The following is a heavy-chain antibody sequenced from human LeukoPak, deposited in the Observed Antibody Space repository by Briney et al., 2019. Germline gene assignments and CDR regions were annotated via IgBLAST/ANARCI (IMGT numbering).Heavy chain of an antibody. D-gene: IGHD2-2*01. J-gene: IGHJ4*02. CDR2: VYYSGST. Sequence: SETLSLTCAVSGGSISSGGYSWSWIRQPPGKGLEWIGSVYYSGSTYYNPSLKSRVTISVDTSKNQFSLKLSSVTAADTAVYYCARHDHIVVVPAAMGGGYYFDYWGQGTLVTVSS. CDR1: GGSISSGGYS. CDR3: ARHDHIVVVPAAMGGGYYFDY. V-gene: IGHV4-39*01.